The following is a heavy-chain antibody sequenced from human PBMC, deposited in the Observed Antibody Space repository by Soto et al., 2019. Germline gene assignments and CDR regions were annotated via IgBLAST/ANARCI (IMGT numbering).Heavy chain of an antibody. J-gene: IGHJ4*02. D-gene: IGHD3-9*01. CDR1: GGSVSSSNYY. CDR3: ARLEGLATISYFFDF. Sequence: PSETLSLTCIVSGGSVSSSNYYWGWVRQSPGKGLEWIGSIYYSGNTYYNPSLESRVTISVDKSNNEFSLKVISVTAADTAVYYCARLEGLATISYFFDFWGQGSLVTVSS. V-gene: IGHV4-39*01. CDR2: IYYSGNT.